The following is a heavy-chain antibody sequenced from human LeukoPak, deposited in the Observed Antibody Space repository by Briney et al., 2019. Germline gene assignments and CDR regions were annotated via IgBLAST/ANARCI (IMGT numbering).Heavy chain of an antibody. D-gene: IGHD3-9*01. CDR1: GYSFTSYW. CDR3: AVTYYDILTGYYDAFDI. V-gene: IGHV5-51*01. Sequence: GESLKISCKGSGYSFTSYWIGWVRQMPGKGLEWRGIIYPGDSDTRYSPSFQGQVTISADKSISTAYLQWSSLKASDTAMYYCAVTYYDILTGYYDAFDIWGQGTMVTVSS. CDR2: IYPGDSDT. J-gene: IGHJ3*02.